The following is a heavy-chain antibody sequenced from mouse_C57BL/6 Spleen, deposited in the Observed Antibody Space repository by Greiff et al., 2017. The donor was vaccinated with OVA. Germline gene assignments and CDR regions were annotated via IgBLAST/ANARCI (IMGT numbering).Heavy chain of an antibody. CDR1: GYTFTEYT. V-gene: IGHV1-62-2*01. CDR2: FYTGRGCK. J-gene: IGHJ4*01. CDR3: AGHEPSIYYAMDY. Sequence: QVQLKQSGAELVKPGASVKLSCKASGYTFTEYTIHWVKQRSGQVREWFGWFYTGRGCKKNNEKFKDKATLTADKSSSTVYMELSRLTSEDSAVYFCAGHEPSIYYAMDYWGQGTSVTVSS.